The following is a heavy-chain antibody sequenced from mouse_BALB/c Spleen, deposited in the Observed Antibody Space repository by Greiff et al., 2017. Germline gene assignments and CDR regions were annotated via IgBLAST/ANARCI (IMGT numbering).Heavy chain of an antibody. CDR1: GYTFTSYW. V-gene: IGHV1-69*02. J-gene: IGHJ2*01. Sequence: QVQLQQSGAELVRPGASVKLSCKASGYTFTSYWINWVKQRPGQGLEWIGNIYPSDSYTNYNQKFKDKATLTVDKSSSTAYMQLSSPTSEDSAVYYCTRWDYDYDGVFDYWGQGTTLTVSS. D-gene: IGHD2-4*01. CDR3: TRWDYDYDGVFDY. CDR2: IYPSDSYT.